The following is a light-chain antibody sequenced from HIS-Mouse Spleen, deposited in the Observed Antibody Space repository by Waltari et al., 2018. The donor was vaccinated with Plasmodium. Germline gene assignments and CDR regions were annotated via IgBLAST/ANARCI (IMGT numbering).Light chain of an antibody. Sequence: AIQLTQSPSSLSASVGDRVTITCRASQGISSALAWYQPKPGKAPKLLIYDASSWASGVPSRFSGSGSGTDFTLTISSLQPEDFATYYCQQFNSYPLTFGGGTKVEIK. J-gene: IGKJ4*01. CDR2: DAS. CDR3: QQFNSYPLT. CDR1: QGISSA. V-gene: IGKV1-13*02.